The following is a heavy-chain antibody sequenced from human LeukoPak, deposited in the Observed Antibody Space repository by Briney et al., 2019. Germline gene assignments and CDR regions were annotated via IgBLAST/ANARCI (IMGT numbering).Heavy chain of an antibody. J-gene: IGHJ6*01. V-gene: IGHV3-9*01. CDR2: ISWNSGSI. Sequence: GRSLRLSCAASGFTFDDYAMHWVRQAPGKGLEWVSGISWNSGSIGYADSVKGRFTISRDNAKNSLYLQMNSLRAEDTALYYCAREAGDYGMDVWGQGTTVTVSS. CDR1: GFTFDDYA. D-gene: IGHD3-10*01. CDR3: AREAGDYGMDV.